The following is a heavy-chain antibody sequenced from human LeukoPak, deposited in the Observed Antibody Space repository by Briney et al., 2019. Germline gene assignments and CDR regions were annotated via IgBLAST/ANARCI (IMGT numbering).Heavy chain of an antibody. V-gene: IGHV3-66*01. CDR2: IYSWGGT. CDR1: GFHLSRKY. D-gene: IGHD3-22*01. Sequence: GGSLTLPCAASGFHLSRKYMSWVRQAPGKGLEWVSVIYSWGGTYYADSVRGRCTISRDNSKNTVYLQMNSLRAEDTAVYYCARASFWFDDSGYYFDYWGQGSLVTVSS. J-gene: IGHJ4*02. CDR3: ARASFWFDDSGYYFDY.